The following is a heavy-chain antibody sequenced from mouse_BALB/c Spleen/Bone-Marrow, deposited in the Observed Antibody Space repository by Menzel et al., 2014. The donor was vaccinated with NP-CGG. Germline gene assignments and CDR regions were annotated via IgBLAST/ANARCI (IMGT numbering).Heavy chain of an antibody. J-gene: IGHJ4*01. D-gene: IGHD2-14*01. CDR3: AREVRAPWYAMDY. Sequence: QVHVKQSGPEVVRPGVSVKISCKGSGYTFXDYAMHWVKQSHAKGLEWIGVISTYNGNTNYNQKFKGKATMTVDKSSSTAYMELARLTSEDSAIYYCAREVRAPWYAMDYWGQGTSVTVSS. CDR1: GYTFXDYA. V-gene: IGHV1-67*01. CDR2: ISTYNGNT.